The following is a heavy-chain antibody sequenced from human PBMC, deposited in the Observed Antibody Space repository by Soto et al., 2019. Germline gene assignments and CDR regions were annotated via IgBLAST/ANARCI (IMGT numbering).Heavy chain of an antibody. CDR1: GGSISSSSYY. Sequence: PETLSLTCTVSGGSISSSSYYWGWIRQPPGKGLEWIGSIYYSGSTYYNPSLKSRVTISVDTSKNQFSLKLSSVTAADTAVYYCARTRFGIDGSGSYYLFDYWGQGTLVTVSS. D-gene: IGHD3-10*01. J-gene: IGHJ4*02. CDR2: IYYSGST. V-gene: IGHV4-39*01. CDR3: ARTRFGIDGSGSYYLFDY.